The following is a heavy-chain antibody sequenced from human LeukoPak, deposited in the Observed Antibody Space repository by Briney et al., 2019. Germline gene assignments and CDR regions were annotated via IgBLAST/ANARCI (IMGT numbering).Heavy chain of an antibody. CDR3: AKGAAGGVIVDFDY. J-gene: IGHJ4*02. CDR2: ISWYSGSI. D-gene: IGHD3-16*02. CDR1: GFTFDDYA. Sequence: GGSLRLSCAASGFTFDDYAMHWVRQAPGKGLEWVSGISWYSGSIGYADSVKGRFTISRDNARNSLYLQMNSLRAEDTALYYCAKGAAGGVIVDFDYWGQGTLLTVSS. V-gene: IGHV3-9*01.